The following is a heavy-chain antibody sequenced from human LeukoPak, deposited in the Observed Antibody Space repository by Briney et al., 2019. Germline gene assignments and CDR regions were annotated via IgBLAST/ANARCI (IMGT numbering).Heavy chain of an antibody. CDR1: GYTFTMYY. V-gene: IGHV1-46*01. D-gene: IGHD6-13*01. CDR2: INPTNGAT. Sequence: ASVKVSCKASGYTFTMYYIHWVRQAPGQGLEWMGMINPTNGATTYAQRFQGRVTMTRDTSISTAYMELSSLRSEDTAVYYCARGSDSSSWYGRSENDYWGQGTLVTVSS. J-gene: IGHJ4*02. CDR3: ARGSDSSSWYGRSENDY.